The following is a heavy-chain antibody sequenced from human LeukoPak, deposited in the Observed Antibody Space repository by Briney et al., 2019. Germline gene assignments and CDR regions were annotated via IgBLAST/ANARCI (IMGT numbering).Heavy chain of an antibody. V-gene: IGHV4-34*01. CDR2: INHSGST. Sequence: SETLSLTCTVSGGSISSYYWSWIRQPPGKGLEWIGEINHSGSTNYNPSLKSRVTISVDTSKNQFSLKLSPVTAADTAVYYCARDQYYDYGGNSAFDPWGQGTLVTVSS. J-gene: IGHJ5*02. D-gene: IGHD4-23*01. CDR1: GGSISSYY. CDR3: ARDQYYDYGGNSAFDP.